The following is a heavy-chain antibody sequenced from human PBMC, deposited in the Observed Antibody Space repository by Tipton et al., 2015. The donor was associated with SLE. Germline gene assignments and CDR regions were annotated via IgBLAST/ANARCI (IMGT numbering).Heavy chain of an antibody. D-gene: IGHD2-15*01. CDR1: GGSISHSY. V-gene: IGHV4-59*01. Sequence: TLSLTCTVSGGSISHSYWSWIRQSPKKGLEYIGYIYYKGNTNYNPSLKSRVVMSIDTSKNQFSLKLSSVTAADTATYYCAREVTACSGGRCEVHFDYWGQGILVTVSS. J-gene: IGHJ4*02. CDR2: IYYKGNT. CDR3: AREVTACSGGRCEVHFDY.